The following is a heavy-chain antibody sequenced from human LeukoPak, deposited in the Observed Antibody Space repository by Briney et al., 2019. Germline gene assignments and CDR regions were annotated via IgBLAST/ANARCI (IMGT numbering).Heavy chain of an antibody. Sequence: GGSLRLSCAASGFIFSSHGMNWVRQAPGKGLEWVSGISPSGDITYYADSVKGRFTISRDNSKNTLYLQMNSLRAEDTAMYYCAKEYDILTGYYASDIWGQGTMVTVSS. V-gene: IGHV3-23*01. CDR1: GFIFSSHG. D-gene: IGHD3-9*01. CDR2: ISPSGDIT. J-gene: IGHJ3*02. CDR3: AKEYDILTGYYASDI.